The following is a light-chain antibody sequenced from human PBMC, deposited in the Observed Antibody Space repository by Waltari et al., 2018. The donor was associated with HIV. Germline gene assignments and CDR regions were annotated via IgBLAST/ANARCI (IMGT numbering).Light chain of an antibody. Sequence: DIPMTQPPSTLPAPVRDSAPITCRASQSVRSLLPWYQQKPGKAPKLLVSHASTLDSGVPTRFSGSGSGTDYTLTINGLQPDDSASYYCQQYYEESWTFGQGTRVEIK. V-gene: IGKV1-5*03. J-gene: IGKJ1*01. CDR1: QSVRSL. CDR3: QQYYEESWT. CDR2: HAS.